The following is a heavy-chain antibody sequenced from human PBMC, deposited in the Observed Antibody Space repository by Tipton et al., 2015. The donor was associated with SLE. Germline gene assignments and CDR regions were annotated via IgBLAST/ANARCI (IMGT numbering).Heavy chain of an antibody. D-gene: IGHD3-22*01. CDR3: ARDEYRYDTTGYHLLGHFDF. CDR1: GGSIISGGYY. Sequence: TLSLTCTVSGGSIISGGYYWSWIRQPAGKGLEWIGLIYSSGTTYYNPSLKTRVTISVDSSKNQFSLKLSSVTAADTAVYYCARDEYRYDTTGYHLLGHFDFWGQGTLVTVSS. CDR2: IYSSGTT. V-gene: IGHV4-61*02. J-gene: IGHJ4*02.